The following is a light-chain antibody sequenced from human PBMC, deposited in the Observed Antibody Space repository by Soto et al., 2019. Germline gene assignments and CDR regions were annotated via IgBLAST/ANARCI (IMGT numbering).Light chain of an antibody. CDR1: SSDVGAYNY. CDR2: DVS. Sequence: QSALTQPRSVSGSPGQSVTISCTGTSSDVGAYNYVSWYQQHPDKAPKLMIYDVSKRPSGVPDRFSGSKSGNTASLTISGLQAEDEADYCCCSYAGSDTYVVFGGGTKLTVL. V-gene: IGLV2-11*01. CDR3: CSYAGSDTYVV. J-gene: IGLJ2*01.